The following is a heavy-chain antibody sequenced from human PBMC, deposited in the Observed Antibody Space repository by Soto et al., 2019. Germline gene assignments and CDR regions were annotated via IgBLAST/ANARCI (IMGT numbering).Heavy chain of an antibody. CDR3: ASGWFGEFVYYFDY. CDR1: GYTFTSYG. CDR2: ISVYNGNT. V-gene: IGHV1-18*01. Sequence: GASVKVSRKASGYTFTSYGISWVRQAPGQGLEWMGWISVYNGNTNYAQKLQGRVTMTTDTSTSTAYMELRSLRSDDTAVYYCASGWFGEFVYYFDYWGQGTLVTVSS. D-gene: IGHD3-10*01. J-gene: IGHJ4*02.